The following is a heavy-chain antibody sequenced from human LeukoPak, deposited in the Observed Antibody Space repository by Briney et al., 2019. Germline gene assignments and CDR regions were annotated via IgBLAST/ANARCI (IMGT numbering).Heavy chain of an antibody. CDR3: AKSPMRTYADLKTDF. CDR1: GFSFNKYF. J-gene: IGHJ4*02. D-gene: IGHD2-2*01. V-gene: IGHV3-23*01. Sequence: GGSLRLSCAASGFSFNKYFMTWVRQAPGMGLEWVSVISGSGDIIHYTDSVKGRFTISRDNSKSTLYLEMNRLRAEDTAVYYCAKSPMRTYADLKTDFWGQGTLVTVSS. CDR2: ISGSGDII.